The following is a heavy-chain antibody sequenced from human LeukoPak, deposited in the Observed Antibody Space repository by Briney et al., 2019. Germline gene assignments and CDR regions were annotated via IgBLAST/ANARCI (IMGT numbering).Heavy chain of an antibody. Sequence: SVKVSCKASGGTFSSYAISWVRQVPGQGLEWMGRIIPILGIANYAQKFQGRVTITADKSTSTAYMELSSLRSEDTAVYYCAIEYSSSPGAFDIWGQGTMVTVSS. D-gene: IGHD6-6*01. V-gene: IGHV1-69*04. J-gene: IGHJ3*02. CDR3: AIEYSSSPGAFDI. CDR1: GGTFSSYA. CDR2: IIPILGIA.